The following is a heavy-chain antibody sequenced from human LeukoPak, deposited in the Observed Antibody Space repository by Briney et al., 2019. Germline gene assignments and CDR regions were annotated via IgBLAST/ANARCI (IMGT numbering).Heavy chain of an antibody. Sequence: PSETLSLTCAVYGGSFSGYYWSWIRQPPGKGLEWIGEINHSGSTNYNPSLKSRVTISVDTSKNQFSLKLSSVTAADTAVYYCAGGYCSGGSCYSGAFDIWGQGTMVIVSS. V-gene: IGHV4-34*01. CDR3: AGGYCSGGSCYSGAFDI. CDR2: INHSGST. CDR1: GGSFSGYY. J-gene: IGHJ3*02. D-gene: IGHD2-15*01.